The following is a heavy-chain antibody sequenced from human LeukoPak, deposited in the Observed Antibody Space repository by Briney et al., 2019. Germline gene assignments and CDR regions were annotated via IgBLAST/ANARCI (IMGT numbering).Heavy chain of an antibody. CDR3: ARDGLATGVGY. V-gene: IGHV3-53*01. D-gene: IGHD7-27*01. Sequence: GGSLRLSCAASGFTVSDNYMTWVRQAPGKGLEWVSVIYSGGNTYYADSVKSRFTISRDNSKNTLYLQMDSLRAEDTAVYYCARDGLATGVGYWGQGTLVTVSS. J-gene: IGHJ4*02. CDR1: GFTVSDNY. CDR2: IYSGGNT.